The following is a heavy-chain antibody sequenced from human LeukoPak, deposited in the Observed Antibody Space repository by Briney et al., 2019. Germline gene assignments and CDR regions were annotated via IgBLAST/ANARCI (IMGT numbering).Heavy chain of an antibody. V-gene: IGHV3-21*01. Sequence: GSLRLSCAASGFTFSSYIMNWVRQAPGKGLEWVSSISSSSSYIYYADSVKGRFTISRDNAKNSLYLQMNSLRAEDTAVYYCARDPSRKWIESNYWGQGTLVTVSS. CDR2: ISSSSSYI. CDR3: ARDPSRKWIESNY. CDR1: GFTFSSYI. D-gene: IGHD5-12*01. J-gene: IGHJ4*02.